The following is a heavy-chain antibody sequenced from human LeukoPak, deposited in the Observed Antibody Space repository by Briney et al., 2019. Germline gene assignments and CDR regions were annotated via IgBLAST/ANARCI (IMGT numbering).Heavy chain of an antibody. CDR2: IKSKTDGVTT. Sequence: GGSLRLSCAASGFTFSNAWMSWVRQAPGKGLEWVGRIKSKTDGVTTDYAAPVKGRFTISRDDSKNTLYLQMNSLKTEDTAVYYCTTDPPGLDIVVVVAATSGDYWGQGTLVTVSS. V-gene: IGHV3-15*01. J-gene: IGHJ4*02. D-gene: IGHD2-15*01. CDR1: GFTFSNAW. CDR3: TTDPPGLDIVVVVAATSGDY.